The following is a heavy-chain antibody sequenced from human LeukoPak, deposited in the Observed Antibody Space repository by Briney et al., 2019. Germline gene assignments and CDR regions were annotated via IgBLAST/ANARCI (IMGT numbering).Heavy chain of an antibody. CDR1: GGSFSGYY. V-gene: IGHV4-34*01. CDR2: INHSGST. Sequence: ASETLSLTCAVYGGSFSGYYWSWIRQPPGKGLEWIGEINHSGSTNYNPSLKSRVTISVDTSKNQFSLKLSSVTAADTAVYYCARGQFTLAPTRGFDYWGQGTLAAVSS. CDR3: ARGQFTLAPTRGFDY. J-gene: IGHJ4*02. D-gene: IGHD5-24*01.